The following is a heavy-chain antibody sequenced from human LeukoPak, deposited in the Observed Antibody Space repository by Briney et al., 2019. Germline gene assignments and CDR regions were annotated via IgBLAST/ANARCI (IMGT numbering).Heavy chain of an antibody. J-gene: IGHJ4*02. Sequence: GASLRVSCKAYGYTFSSHGISWVRQAPGQGLEWMGWISAYNGNVNSAQKLQGRLTMTTDTSTNTAYMELRGLRSDDTAVYYCARDWVRYCSTASCLLQFDSWGQGTLVTVSS. D-gene: IGHD3-16*02. CDR1: GYTFSSHG. V-gene: IGHV1-18*01. CDR2: ISAYNGNV. CDR3: ARDWVRYCSTASCLLQFDS.